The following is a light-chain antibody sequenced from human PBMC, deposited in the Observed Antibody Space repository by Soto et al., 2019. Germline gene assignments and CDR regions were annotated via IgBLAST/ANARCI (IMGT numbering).Light chain of an antibody. Sequence: ITKSPSSLSASVEDRITITCRASLDIGSDLSWYQQKPGKAPTLLIYAASNLQSGVPSRFRGSRSGTEFTLTVSSLQSEDFAVYYCQQYNNWPLTFGGGTKVDVK. CDR1: LDIGSD. CDR2: AAS. V-gene: IGKV1-6*01. J-gene: IGKJ4*01. CDR3: QQYNNWPLT.